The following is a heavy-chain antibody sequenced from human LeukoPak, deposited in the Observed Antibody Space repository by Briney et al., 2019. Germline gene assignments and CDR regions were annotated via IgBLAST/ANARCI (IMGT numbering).Heavy chain of an antibody. V-gene: IGHV4-34*01. Sequence: SETLSLTCAVYGGSFSGYSWSWIRQPPGKGLEWIGEINHSGSTNYNPSLKSRVTISVDTSKKQFSLRLSSVTAADTAVYYCATYRISMVRGAIDYMDVWGKGTTVTISS. CDR3: ATYRISMVRGAIDYMDV. CDR1: GGSFSGYS. J-gene: IGHJ6*03. D-gene: IGHD3-10*01. CDR2: INHSGST.